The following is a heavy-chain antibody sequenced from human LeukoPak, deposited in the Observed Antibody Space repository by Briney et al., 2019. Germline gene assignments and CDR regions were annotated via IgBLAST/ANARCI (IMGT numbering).Heavy chain of an antibody. Sequence: PGGSLRLSCAASGFTFSSYAMSWVRQAPGKGLEWVSVIYSGGSTYYADSVKGRFTISRDNSKNTLYLQMNSLRAEDTAVYYCARVKGYGGNSDYYYGMDVWGQGTTVTVSS. J-gene: IGHJ6*02. CDR1: GFTFSSYA. CDR3: ARVKGYGGNSDYYYGMDV. V-gene: IGHV3-53*01. D-gene: IGHD4-23*01. CDR2: IYSGGST.